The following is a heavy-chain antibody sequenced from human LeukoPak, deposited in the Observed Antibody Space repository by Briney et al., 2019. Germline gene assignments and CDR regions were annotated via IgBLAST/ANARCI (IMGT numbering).Heavy chain of an antibody. J-gene: IGHJ4*02. D-gene: IGHD3-22*01. Sequence: GRSLRLSCAASGFTLSSYAMHWVRQAPGKGLEWVAVISYDGSNKYYEDSVKGRFTISRDNSKNTLYLQMNSLRAEDTAVYYCARGYDSSGYYYAYYFDYWGQGTPVTVSS. V-gene: IGHV3-30-3*01. CDR1: GFTLSSYA. CDR3: ARGYDSSGYYYAYYFDY. CDR2: ISYDGSNK.